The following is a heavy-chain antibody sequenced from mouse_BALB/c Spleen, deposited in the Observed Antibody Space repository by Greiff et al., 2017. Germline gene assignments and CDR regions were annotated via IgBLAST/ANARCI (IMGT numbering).Heavy chain of an antibody. CDR3: ARRYDYDFYAMDY. CDR2: ISNGGGST. J-gene: IGHJ4*01. Sequence: DVMLVESGGGLVQPGGSLKLSCAASGFTFSSYTMSWVRQTPEKRLEWVAYISNGGGSTYYPDTVKGRFTISRDNAKNTLYLQMSSLKSEDTAMYYCARRYDYDFYAMDYWGQGTSVTVSS. V-gene: IGHV5-12-2*01. CDR1: GFTFSSYT. D-gene: IGHD2-4*01.